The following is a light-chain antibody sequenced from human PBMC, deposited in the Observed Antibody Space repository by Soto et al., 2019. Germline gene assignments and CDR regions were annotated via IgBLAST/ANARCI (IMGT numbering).Light chain of an antibody. CDR3: QQYNTYSSGT. CDR1: QSISNW. J-gene: IGKJ1*01. CDR2: KAS. V-gene: IGKV1-5*03. Sequence: DIQMTQSPSTLSASIGDRVTITCRASQSISNWLAWYRQKPGKAPEFLIYKASSLESGDPSRFSGSGSGTEFTLTISSLQPDDFATYYCQQYNTYSSGTFGQGTKVEIK.